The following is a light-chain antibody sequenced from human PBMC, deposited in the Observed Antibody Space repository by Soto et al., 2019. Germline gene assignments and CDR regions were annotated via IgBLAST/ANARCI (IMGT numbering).Light chain of an antibody. CDR1: QSVSSSY. CDR3: QQFSSYPLT. CDR2: AAS. Sequence: EIVLTQSPGTLSLSPGERATLSCRASQSVSSSYLAWYQQKPGQAPRLLIYAASSRATGIPDRFSGSGSGTDFTLTISRLEPEDLAVYYCQQFSSYPLTFGGVTKV. J-gene: IGKJ4*01. V-gene: IGKV3-20*01.